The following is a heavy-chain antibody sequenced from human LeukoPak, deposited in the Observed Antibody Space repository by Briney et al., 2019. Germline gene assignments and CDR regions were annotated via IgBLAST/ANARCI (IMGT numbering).Heavy chain of an antibody. V-gene: IGHV3-30*18. D-gene: IGHD1-26*01. CDR1: GFIFSAYG. CDR3: AKDWQWKLLTGAFNV. Sequence: GGSLRLSCTVSGFIFSAYGMHWVRQAPGKGLEWVTAISHDGNNIYYADIVKGRFTISRDNSRNTLYLQMNSLREEDTAMYYCAKDWQWKLLTGAFNVWGQGTMVIVS. CDR2: ISHDGNNI. J-gene: IGHJ3*01.